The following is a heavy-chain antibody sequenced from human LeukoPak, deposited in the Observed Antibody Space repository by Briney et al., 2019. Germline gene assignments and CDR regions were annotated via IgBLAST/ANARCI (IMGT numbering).Heavy chain of an antibody. CDR2: IYYSGST. Sequence: SEALSLTCPVSGGSLSSCSYYWGWLRQPPGKGLAWIGSIYYSGSTYYNPSLKSRVTISVDTYKNQFSLKLSSVTPAARAVYYCARRPHIAVAGLFDYWGQGTLVTVSS. J-gene: IGHJ4*02. CDR1: GGSLSSCSYY. CDR3: ARRPHIAVAGLFDY. D-gene: IGHD6-19*01. V-gene: IGHV4-39*01.